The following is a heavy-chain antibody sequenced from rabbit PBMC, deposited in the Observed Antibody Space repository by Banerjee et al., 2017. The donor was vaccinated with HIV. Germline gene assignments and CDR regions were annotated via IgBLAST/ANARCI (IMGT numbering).Heavy chain of an antibody. D-gene: IGHD6-1*01. CDR3: ARTGYASYGDGFNL. CDR2: IYTSSGTT. CDR1: GFDLSGYYS. V-gene: IGHV1S43*01. J-gene: IGHJ4*01. Sequence: QEQLEESGGVLVKPEGSLTLTCKASGFDLSGYYSLCWVRQAPGKGLELIACIYTSSGTTWYANWVNGQFTISRSTSLNTVDLKMTSLTAADTTTYFCARTGYASYGDGFNLWGQGTLVTVS.